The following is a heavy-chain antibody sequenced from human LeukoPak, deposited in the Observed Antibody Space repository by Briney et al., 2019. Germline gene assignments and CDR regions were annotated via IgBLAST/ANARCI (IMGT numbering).Heavy chain of an antibody. V-gene: IGHV3-48*03. CDR1: GFSFSIFE. CDR3: ARNHRDGYNAGDTFDM. D-gene: IGHD5-24*01. Sequence: GGSLRLSCAASGFSFSIFEMNWVRQAPGKGLEWISYISSSGTTIYYTDSVKGRFTISRDNAKNSLYLQMNSLRAEDTAVYYCARNHRDGYNAGDTFDMWGQGTMVTVSS. J-gene: IGHJ3*02. CDR2: ISSSGTTI.